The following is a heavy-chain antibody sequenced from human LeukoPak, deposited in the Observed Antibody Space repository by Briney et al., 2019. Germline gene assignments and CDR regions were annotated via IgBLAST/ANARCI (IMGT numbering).Heavy chain of an antibody. V-gene: IGHV3-11*04. CDR1: GFTFSDYY. CDR3: ARDPVWGTILGVAHDY. CDR2: ISSSGSTI. Sequence: GGSLRLSCAASGFTFSDYYMSWIRQAPGKGLEWVSYISSSGSTIYYADSVKGRFTISRDNAKNSLYLQMNSLRAEDTAVYYCARDPVWGTILGVAHDYWGQGTLVTVSS. J-gene: IGHJ4*02. D-gene: IGHD3-3*01.